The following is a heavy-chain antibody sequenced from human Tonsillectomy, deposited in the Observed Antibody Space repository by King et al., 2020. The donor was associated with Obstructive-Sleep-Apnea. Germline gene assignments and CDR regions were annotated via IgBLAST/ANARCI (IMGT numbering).Heavy chain of an antibody. D-gene: IGHD3-10*01. V-gene: IGHV5-51*01. J-gene: IGHJ4*02. Sequence: QLVQSGAEVKKPGESLKISCKGSGYSLTNYWSGWVRQVSGKVLEWMVIIYPGDSDTRYSPSFQGQVTISADKSISTASLQWSSLKASDTAMYYCAIHYGSGSYYNPGGYFDYWGQGTLVTVSS. CDR1: GYSLTNYW. CDR3: AIHYGSGSYYNPGGYFDY. CDR2: IYPGDSDT.